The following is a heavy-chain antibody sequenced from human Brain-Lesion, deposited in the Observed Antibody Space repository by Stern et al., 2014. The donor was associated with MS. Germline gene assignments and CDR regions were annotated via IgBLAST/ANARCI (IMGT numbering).Heavy chain of an antibody. Sequence: VQLVESGPGLVKPSETLSLTCTVAGGSVSSTSYAWAWIRQPPGKGLEWIGTIYYSGDTYYSPSLKSRLTISPETAKNQFSLQLRSVTAADTAVYYCAGEEDIRYCSGGSCTGNWFDPWGQGTLVTVSS. V-gene: IGHV4-39*01. D-gene: IGHD2-15*01. CDR3: AGEEDIRYCSGGSCTGNWFDP. J-gene: IGHJ5*02. CDR1: GGSVSSTSYA. CDR2: IYYSGDT.